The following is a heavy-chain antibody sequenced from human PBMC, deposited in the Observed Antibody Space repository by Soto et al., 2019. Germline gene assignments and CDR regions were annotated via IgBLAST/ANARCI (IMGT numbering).Heavy chain of an antibody. J-gene: IGHJ2*01. CDR3: AIRCSTTRRPDL. V-gene: IGHV1-18*01. CDR2: ISGSNGNT. D-gene: IGHD2-2*01. CDR1: GYTFTSYG. Sequence: QVQLVQSGAEVKKPGASVKVSCKASGYTFTSYGICWVRQAPGQGLEWLGWISGSNGNTNYAQNLQGRVHMTTDTSTSTVYMKRTSLRSDDTTVYYSAIRCSTTRRPDLWGRGTLVIVSS.